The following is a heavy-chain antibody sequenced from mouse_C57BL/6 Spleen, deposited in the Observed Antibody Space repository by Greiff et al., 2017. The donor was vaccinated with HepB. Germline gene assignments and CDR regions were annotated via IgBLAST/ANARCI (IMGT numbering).Heavy chain of an antibody. J-gene: IGHJ3*01. CDR1: GYSITSGYY. D-gene: IGHD2-1*01. CDR3: ARGDGNFLY. CDR2: ISYDGSN. Sequence: VQLKESGPGLVKPSQSLSLTCSVTGYSITSGYYWNWIRQFPGNKLEWMGYISYDGSNNYNPSLKNRISITRDTSKNQFFLKLNSVTTEDTATYYCARGDGNFLYWGQGTLVTVSA. V-gene: IGHV3-6*01.